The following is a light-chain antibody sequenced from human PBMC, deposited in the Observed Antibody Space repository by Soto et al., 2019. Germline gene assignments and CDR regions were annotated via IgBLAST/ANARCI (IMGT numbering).Light chain of an antibody. V-gene: IGKV1-39*01. CDR2: AAS. CDR3: QQSYSTLWT. J-gene: IGKJ1*01. Sequence: DIQMTQSPSSLSAYVGDRVTMTCRASQSISSYLNWYQQKPGKAPKLLIYAASSLQSGVPSRFSGSGSGTDFTLTISSLQPEDFATYYCQQSYSTLWTFGQGTKVDIK. CDR1: QSISSY.